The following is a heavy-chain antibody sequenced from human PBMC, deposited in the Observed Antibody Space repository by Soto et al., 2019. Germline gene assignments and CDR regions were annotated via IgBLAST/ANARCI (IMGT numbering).Heavy chain of an antibody. CDR3: ARHIMFTMVRGVLNWFYP. V-gene: IGHV4-39*01. CDR2: IYYSGST. CDR1: GGSISSSSYY. D-gene: IGHD3-10*01. J-gene: IGHJ5*02. Sequence: PSETLSLTCTVSGGSISSSSYYWGWIRQPPGKGLEWIGSIYYSGSTYHNPSLKSRVTISVDTSKNQFSLKLSSVTAADTAVYYCARHIMFTMVRGVLNWFYPWGQETLVTVSS.